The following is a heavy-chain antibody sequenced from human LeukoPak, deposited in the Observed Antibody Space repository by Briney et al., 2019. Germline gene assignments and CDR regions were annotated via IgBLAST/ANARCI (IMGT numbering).Heavy chain of an antibody. CDR1: GGFISSYY. D-gene: IGHD3-22*01. Sequence: PSVTLSLTCTASGGFISSYYWSWIRQPPGKGLGWIGYIYTSGSTNYNPTLKSRVTISVDTSKNQFSLKLSSVTAADTAVYYCARYYYDSSGYYYYYYYYMDVWGKGATVTVSS. V-gene: IGHV4-4*09. CDR3: ARYYYDSSGYYYYYYYYMDV. CDR2: IYTSGST. J-gene: IGHJ6*03.